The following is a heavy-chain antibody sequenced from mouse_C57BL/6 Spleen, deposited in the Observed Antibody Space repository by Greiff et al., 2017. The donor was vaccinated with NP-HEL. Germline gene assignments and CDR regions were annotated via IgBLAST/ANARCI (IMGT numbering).Heavy chain of an antibody. CDR3: AMDYYGTTGY. Sequence: VQLQQSGAELVKPGASVKISCKASGYPFSSSWMNWVSQRPGRGLEWMGQIYPGDGDTNYNGKFKGKATLTADKSSSTAYMQLSSLTSEDSAVYFCAMDYYGTTGYWGQGTTLTVSS. D-gene: IGHD1-1*01. J-gene: IGHJ2*01. CDR2: IYPGDGDT. V-gene: IGHV1-80*01. CDR1: GYPFSSSW.